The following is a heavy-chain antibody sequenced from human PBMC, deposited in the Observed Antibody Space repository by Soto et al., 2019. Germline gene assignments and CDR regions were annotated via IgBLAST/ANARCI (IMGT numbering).Heavy chain of an antibody. CDR1: GGSISSYY. J-gene: IGHJ3*02. Sequence: SETLSLTCTVSGGSISSYYWSWIRQPPGKGLEWIGYIYYSGSTNYNPSLKSRVTISVDTSKNQFSLKLSSVTAADTAVYYCARVMTTVTIDAFDIWGQGTMVTVSS. V-gene: IGHV4-59*01. D-gene: IGHD4-17*01. CDR3: ARVMTTVTIDAFDI. CDR2: IYYSGST.